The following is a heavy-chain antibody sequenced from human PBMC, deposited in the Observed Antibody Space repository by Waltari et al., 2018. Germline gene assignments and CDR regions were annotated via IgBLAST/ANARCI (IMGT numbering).Heavy chain of an antibody. Sequence: QVQLQESGPGLVKPSQTLSLTCSVSGVSITSGSHYWSWIRQPAGKGLEWIGHIYTSGSTYYNPSLKSRVTISVDTSKNQFSLKLSSVTAADTAVYYCASTTDWYFDLWGRGTLVTVSS. CDR1: GVSITSGSHY. CDR3: ASTTDWYFDL. J-gene: IGHJ2*01. V-gene: IGHV4-61*02. D-gene: IGHD1-1*01. CDR2: IYTSGST.